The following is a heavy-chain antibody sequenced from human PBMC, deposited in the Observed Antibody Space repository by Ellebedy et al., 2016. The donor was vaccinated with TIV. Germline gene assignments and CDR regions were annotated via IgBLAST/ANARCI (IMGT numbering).Heavy chain of an antibody. CDR2: IRSSGWDI. CDR1: GFTFSSYD. Sequence: PGGSLRLSCAASGFTFSSYDMNWVRQAPGKGLEWVSFIRSSGWDIYYVDSVKGRFTISRDNASNSLFLQMNSLRAEDTALYYCARDLSYFGFDVWGQGTTVTVSS. V-gene: IGHV3-48*03. J-gene: IGHJ6*02. CDR3: ARDLSYFGFDV.